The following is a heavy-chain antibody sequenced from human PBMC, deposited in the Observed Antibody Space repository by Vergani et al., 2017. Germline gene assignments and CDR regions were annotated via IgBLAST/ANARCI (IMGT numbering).Heavy chain of an antibody. CDR2: IDYSGST. Sequence: QEQLQESGPGLVRPSQTLPLTCTLSGGAISNPDYHWSWIRQTPGKGLEWIGLIDYSGSTSYNPSVRGRLAISVDTSKNHFSLKLGSVTAADTAVYYCARHGYYYCSVSYPNWFDPWGQGTLVTVSS. J-gene: IGHJ5*02. CDR3: ARHGYYYCSVSYPNWFDP. D-gene: IGHD3-10*01. V-gene: IGHV4-30-4*08. CDR1: GGAISNPDYH.